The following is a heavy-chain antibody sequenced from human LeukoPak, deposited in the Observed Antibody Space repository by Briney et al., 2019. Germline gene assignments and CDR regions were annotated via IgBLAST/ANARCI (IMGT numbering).Heavy chain of an antibody. CDR1: GFTFSNFA. Sequence: GGSLRLSCAASGFTFSNFAMSWVRQAPGKGLDWVAAFSGRGDNTYYADSVKGRFTISRDNSKNTLYLQMNSLRADDPAVYYCAKENGYNSSSVDYWGQGTLVTVSS. V-gene: IGHV3-23*01. D-gene: IGHD6-6*01. CDR3: AKENGYNSSSVDY. J-gene: IGHJ4*02. CDR2: FSGRGDNT.